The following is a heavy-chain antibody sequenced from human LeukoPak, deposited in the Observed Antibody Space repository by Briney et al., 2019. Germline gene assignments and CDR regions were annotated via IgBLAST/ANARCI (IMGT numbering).Heavy chain of an antibody. Sequence: SEILSLTCTVSGGSISSGGYYWSWIRQPPGKGLEWIGESNHSGSTNYNPSLKSRVTISVDTSKKQFSLKLSSVTAADTAVYYCARVRMMFDYWGQGTLVTVSS. CDR3: ARVRMMFDY. V-gene: IGHV4-39*07. D-gene: IGHD3-16*01. CDR1: GGSISSGGYY. J-gene: IGHJ4*02. CDR2: SNHSGST.